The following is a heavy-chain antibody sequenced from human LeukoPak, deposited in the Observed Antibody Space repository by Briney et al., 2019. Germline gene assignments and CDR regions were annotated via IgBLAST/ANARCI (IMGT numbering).Heavy chain of an antibody. CDR2: IIPIFDAP. CDR1: GGIFSSYA. Sequence: ASVKVSCKASGGIFSSYAISWVRQAPGQGLEWMGGIIPIFDAPLYAQRFQDRVTITADDSTTTAYMELTSLRSEDTAVYYCARPRDTAMVWAAAFDIWGQGTMVTVSS. V-gene: IGHV1-69*13. J-gene: IGHJ3*02. CDR3: ARPRDTAMVWAAAFDI. D-gene: IGHD5-18*01.